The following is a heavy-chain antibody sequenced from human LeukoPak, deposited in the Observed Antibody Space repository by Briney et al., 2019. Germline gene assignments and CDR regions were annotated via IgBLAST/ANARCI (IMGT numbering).Heavy chain of an antibody. CDR3: ARGGERHYDILTGYSLLEGFDP. CDR1: GYTLTNYD. D-gene: IGHD3-9*01. V-gene: IGHV1-8*01. Sequence: GASVKVSCKASGYTLTNYDINWVRQAPGQGLEWMGWMKPKSGETGYAQKFQGRATMTRDTSINTAYMELRSLTSEDTAVYYCARGGERHYDILTGYSLLEGFDPWGQGTLVTVSS. CDR2: MKPKSGET. J-gene: IGHJ5*02.